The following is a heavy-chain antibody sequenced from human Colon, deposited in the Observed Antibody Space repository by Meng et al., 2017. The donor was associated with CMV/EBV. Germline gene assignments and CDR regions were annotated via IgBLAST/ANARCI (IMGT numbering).Heavy chain of an antibody. D-gene: IGHD5-24*01. CDR3: ARAPPKERHNYYYGMDV. V-gene: IGHV3-30*03. Sequence: GGSLRLSCEMSGFTFSTNSLSWVRQTPGKGLEWVAMISDDGTNKYYGDFVKGRFTVSRDNSKNSVYLQMNGLRGEDTAVYYCARAPPKERHNYYYGMDVWGQGTTVTVSS. J-gene: IGHJ6*02. CDR2: ISDDGTNK. CDR1: GFTFSTNS.